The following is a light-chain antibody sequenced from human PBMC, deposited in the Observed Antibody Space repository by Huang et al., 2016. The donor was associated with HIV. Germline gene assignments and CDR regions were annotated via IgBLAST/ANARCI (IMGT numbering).Light chain of an antibody. CDR1: QSVSSN. CDR3: QQYNNWPPIT. V-gene: IGKV3-15*01. J-gene: IGKJ5*01. Sequence: EIVMTQSPATLSVSPGEGATLSCRASQSVSSNLAWYQQKPGQAPRLLINGASTRATGIPARCSGSGSGTEFTLTISSLQSEDFAVYYCQQYNNWPPITFGQGTRLEIK. CDR2: GAS.